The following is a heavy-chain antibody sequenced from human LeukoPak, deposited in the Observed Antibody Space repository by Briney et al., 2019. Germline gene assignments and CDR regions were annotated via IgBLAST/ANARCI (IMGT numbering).Heavy chain of an antibody. CDR2: ISYTGSNK. V-gene: IGHV3-30*04. Sequence: GALRLSCAASGFTFSSYAMHWVRQAPGKGLEWVAVISYTGSNKYYADSVKGRFTFSRDISKNTLYLQMNSLRTEDTAVYYCARDPMKNSQVGTSFDYWGQGTLVTVSS. D-gene: IGHD1-26*01. CDR1: GFTFSSYA. J-gene: IGHJ4*02. CDR3: ARDPMKNSQVGTSFDY.